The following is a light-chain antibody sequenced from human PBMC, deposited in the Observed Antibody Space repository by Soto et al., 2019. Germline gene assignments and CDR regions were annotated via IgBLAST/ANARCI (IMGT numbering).Light chain of an antibody. CDR3: QQLDNYPRT. J-gene: IGKJ1*01. V-gene: IGKV1-17*01. Sequence: DIQMTQSPSSLSASVGDRVTISCRASQSISNYLNWYQQKPGKAPNLLINAASSLQSGVPSRFSGSGSGTEFTLTISSLQPDDFATYYCQQLDNYPRTFGQGTKVDIK. CDR1: QSISNY. CDR2: AAS.